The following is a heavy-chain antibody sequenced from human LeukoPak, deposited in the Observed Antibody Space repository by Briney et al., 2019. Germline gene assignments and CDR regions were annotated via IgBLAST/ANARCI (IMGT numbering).Heavy chain of an antibody. J-gene: IGHJ5*01. CDR3: AKGSRGNYDS. V-gene: IGHV3-23*01. CDR2: IIDSGIST. Sequence: GGSLRPSCAASGFTFNNYAMTWVRQAPEKGLEWISSIIDSGISTYYGDSVKGRFTISRDNSKNTLYLQMNSLRAEDTAVYYCAKGSRGNYDSWGQGTLVTVSS. CDR1: GFTFNNYA. D-gene: IGHD1-26*01.